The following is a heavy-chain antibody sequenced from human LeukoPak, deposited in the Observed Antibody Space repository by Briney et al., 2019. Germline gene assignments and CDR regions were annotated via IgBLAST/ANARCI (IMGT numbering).Heavy chain of an antibody. CDR1: GYTFTGYY. J-gene: IGHJ4*02. V-gene: IGHV1-2*02. CDR2: INPNRGGT. CDR3: AQGDMITFGGVIVSLHFDY. Sequence: GASVKVSCKASGYTFTGYYMHWVRQAPGQGLEWMGLINPNRGGTNYAQKFQGRFTMTRDTSISTAYMELSRLRSDDTAVYYCAQGDMITFGGVIVSLHFDYWGQGTLVTVSS. D-gene: IGHD3-16*02.